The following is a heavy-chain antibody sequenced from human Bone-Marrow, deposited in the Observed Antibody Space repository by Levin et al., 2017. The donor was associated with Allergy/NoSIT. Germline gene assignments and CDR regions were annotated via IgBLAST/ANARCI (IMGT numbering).Heavy chain of an antibody. Sequence: GESLKISCAASGFTFSSSLMTWVRQAPGKGLEWVANIMQDGYELYYVDSVKGRFTISRDNAKNSLYLQMNSLKVDDTAVYCCARLRGGNNWGQGTLVTVSS. V-gene: IGHV3-7*03. CDR2: IMQDGYEL. CDR1: GFTFSSSL. D-gene: IGHD3-10*01. CDR3: ARLRGGNN. J-gene: IGHJ4*02.